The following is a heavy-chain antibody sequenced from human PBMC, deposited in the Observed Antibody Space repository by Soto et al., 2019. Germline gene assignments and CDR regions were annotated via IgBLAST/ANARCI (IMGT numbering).Heavy chain of an antibody. J-gene: IGHJ6*03. CDR1: GFTFSSYS. V-gene: IGHV3-21*01. CDR2: ISSSSSYI. CDR3: ARAFFPAVPDIYDYYYYMNV. D-gene: IGHD3-9*01. Sequence: GGSLRLSCAASGFTFSSYSMNWVRQAPGKGLEWVSSISSSSSYICYADSVKGRFTISRDNAKNSLYLQMNSLRAENTAVFYCARAFFPAVPDIYDYYYYMNVWGKGTTVTLS.